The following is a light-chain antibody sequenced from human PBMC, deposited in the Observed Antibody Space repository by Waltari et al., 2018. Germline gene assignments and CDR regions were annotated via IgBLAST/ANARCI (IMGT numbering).Light chain of an antibody. Sequence: EIVMTQSPGTLSVSPGERATLSCRASQSVTSNLAWYQQKPGQAPRLLIYGASTRATGIPARFSGSGSGTEFTLTISGLQSEDFAVYYCQQYNNWPLTLGGGTKVEIK. J-gene: IGKJ4*01. CDR1: QSVTSN. CDR3: QQYNNWPLT. V-gene: IGKV3-15*01. CDR2: GAS.